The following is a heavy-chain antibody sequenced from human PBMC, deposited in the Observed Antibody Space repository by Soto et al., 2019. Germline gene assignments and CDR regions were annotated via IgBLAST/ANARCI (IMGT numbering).Heavy chain of an antibody. D-gene: IGHD6-19*01. V-gene: IGHV4-39*01. CDR2: IYYSGSA. Sequence: SETLSLTCTVSGGSVTTSRYYWSWIRQPPGKGLEWIGDIYYSGSAYCNPSLKSRVTISVHTSKIQFSLKLSSVTATDTAVYYCARRSYGSGWFDPWGWGTLVTVPQ. CDR1: GGSVTTSRYY. CDR3: ARRSYGSGWFDP. J-gene: IGHJ5*02.